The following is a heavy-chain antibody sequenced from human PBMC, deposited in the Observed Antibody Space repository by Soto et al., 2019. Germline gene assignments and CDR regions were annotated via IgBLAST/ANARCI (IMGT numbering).Heavy chain of an antibody. Sequence: QITLKESGPTLVKPTQTLTLTCTFSGFSLTTDRVGVGWIRQPPGEALEWLAVIYWDDTKTYRPSLESRLTITKDTSKNQVALTMTNMDSVDTATYYCAHAYGGRSLYWGQGTTVTVSS. J-gene: IGHJ6*02. V-gene: IGHV2-5*02. CDR3: AHAYGGRSLY. CDR2: IYWDDTK. D-gene: IGHD1-26*01. CDR1: GFSLTTDRVG.